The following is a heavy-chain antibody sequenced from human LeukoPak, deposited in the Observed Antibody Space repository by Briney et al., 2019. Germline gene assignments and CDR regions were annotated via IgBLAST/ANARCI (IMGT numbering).Heavy chain of an antibody. CDR2: IYYSGST. V-gene: IGHV4-59*01. Sequence: SETLSLTCTVSGGSIRSYYWSWSRQPPGKGLEWIGYIYYSGSTNYNPSLKSRVSISVDTSKNQFSLKLSSVTAADTAVYYCARTGSTVTMLYPFDHWGQGTLVTVSS. J-gene: IGHJ4*02. D-gene: IGHD4-17*01. CDR1: GGSIRSYY. CDR3: ARTGSTVTMLYPFDH.